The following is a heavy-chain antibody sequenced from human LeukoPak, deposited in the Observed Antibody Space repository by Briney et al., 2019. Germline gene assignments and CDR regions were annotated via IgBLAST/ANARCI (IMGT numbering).Heavy chain of an antibody. CDR1: GFTFSSYA. V-gene: IGHV3-23*01. Sequence: PGGSLRFSCAASGFTFSSYAMSWVRQTPGKGLEWVSTISAGGGGTYYADSVKGRFTISRDNSKNTLFLQLNSLRAEDTALYYCAKDSQKYSSSYYFDYWGQGTLVTVSS. CDR2: ISAGGGGT. J-gene: IGHJ4*02. CDR3: AKDSQKYSSSYYFDY. D-gene: IGHD6-6*01.